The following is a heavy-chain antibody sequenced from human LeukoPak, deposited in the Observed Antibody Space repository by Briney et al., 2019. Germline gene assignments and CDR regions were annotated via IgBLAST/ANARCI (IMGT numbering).Heavy chain of an antibody. CDR2: IGTAGDT. CDR1: GFTFSSYD. V-gene: IGHV3-13*01. Sequence: PGGSLRLSCAASGFTFSSYDMHWVRQATGKGLEWVSAIGTAGDTYYPGSVKGRFTISRENAKNSLYLQMNSLRAGDTAVYYCARGSPGPTGYYLDYWGQGTLVTVSS. J-gene: IGHJ4*02. CDR3: ARGSPGPTGYYLDY.